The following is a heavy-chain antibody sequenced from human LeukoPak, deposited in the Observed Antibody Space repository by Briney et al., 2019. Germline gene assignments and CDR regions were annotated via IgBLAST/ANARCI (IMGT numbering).Heavy chain of an antibody. J-gene: IGHJ4*02. CDR1: GCTFSDYW. D-gene: IGHD5-24*01. V-gene: IGHV3-74*01. CDR3: ARDGLAAITFDY. CDR2: INSDGSST. Sequence: GGSLMHFYIAYGCTFSDYWIQWVPQASGKGLVWVSHINSDGSSTTYADSVKGRFTISRDNAKNTLYLQMNSLRAEDTAVYYCARDGLAAITFDYWGQGILVTVSS.